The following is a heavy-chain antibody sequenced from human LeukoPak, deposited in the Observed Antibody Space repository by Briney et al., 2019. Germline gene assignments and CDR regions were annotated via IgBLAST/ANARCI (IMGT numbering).Heavy chain of an antibody. CDR3: ATARAQYGGNSWGGYYYYYMDV. V-gene: IGHV4-61*02. D-gene: IGHD4-23*01. CDR1: GDSLSSGSYY. J-gene: IGHJ6*03. Sequence: SETLSLTLNVSGDSLSSGSYYWTWIRQPAGKGLEWIGRFYTTWSTNYNPSLKSRVTMSVDTSKNQFSLRLTSVTAADTAVYYCATARAQYGGNSWGGYYYYYMDVWGKGTTVTISS. CDR2: FYTTWST.